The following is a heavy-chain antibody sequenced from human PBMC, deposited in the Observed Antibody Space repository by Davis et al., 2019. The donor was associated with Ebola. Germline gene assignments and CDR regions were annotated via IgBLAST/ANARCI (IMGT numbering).Heavy chain of an antibody. Sequence: SETLSLTCTVSGGSVNTGFYYWTWVRQPPGKGLEWIGNIYYSGSTEYSPSLGSRLSMSVDTSTNHFSLSLTSVTAADTGTYDWAVKGVSGELDYWGRGSLVIVSS. CDR2: IYYSGST. D-gene: IGHD3-10*01. V-gene: IGHV4-61*01. CDR3: AVKGVSGELDY. J-gene: IGHJ4*02. CDR1: GGSVNTGFYY.